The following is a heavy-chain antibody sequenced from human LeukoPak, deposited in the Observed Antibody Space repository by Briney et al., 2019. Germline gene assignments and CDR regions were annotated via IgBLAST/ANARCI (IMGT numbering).Heavy chain of an antibody. CDR1: GGSFSGYY. D-gene: IGHD4-17*01. CDR3: ARGTTVTTFWFDP. CDR2: INHSGST. J-gene: IGHJ5*02. Sequence: SETLSLTCAVYGGSFSGYYWSWIRQSPGKGLEWIGEINHSGSTNYNPSLKSRVTISVDTSKNQFSLKLSSVTAADTAVYYCARGTTVTTFWFDPWGQGTLVTVSS. V-gene: IGHV4-34*01.